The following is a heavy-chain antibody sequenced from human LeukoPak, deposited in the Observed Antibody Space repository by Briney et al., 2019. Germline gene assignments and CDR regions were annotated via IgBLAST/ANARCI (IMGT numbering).Heavy chain of an antibody. CDR3: ARDETSYGMDV. Sequence: SETLSRTCTVSGGSISSGGYYWSWIRQHPGKGLEWIGYIYYSGSTYYNPSLKSRVTISVDTSKNQFSLKLSSVTAADTAVYYCARDETSYGMDVWGQGTTVTVSS. V-gene: IGHV4-31*03. J-gene: IGHJ6*02. CDR2: IYYSGST. CDR1: GGSISSGGYY.